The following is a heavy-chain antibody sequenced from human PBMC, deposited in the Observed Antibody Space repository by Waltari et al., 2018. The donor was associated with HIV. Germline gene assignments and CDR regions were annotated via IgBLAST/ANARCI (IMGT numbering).Heavy chain of an antibody. D-gene: IGHD3-22*01. V-gene: IGHV3-15*01. J-gene: IGHJ4*02. Sequence: EVQLVESGGGLVKPGESFRVSCAASGFDFKKYWMSWFRQAPEKGLEWVGRIKSKQSGGTVDYAAPVKGRFTISRDDSKNMMYLQMDSLESEDTAVYYCTTGSSGAEDYWGQGTLVTVSS. CDR1: GFDFKKYW. CDR3: TTGSSGAEDY. CDR2: IKSKQSGGTV.